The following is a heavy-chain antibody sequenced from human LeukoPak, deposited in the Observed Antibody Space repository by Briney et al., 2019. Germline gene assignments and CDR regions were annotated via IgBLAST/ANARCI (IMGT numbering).Heavy chain of an antibody. J-gene: IGHJ4*02. V-gene: IGHV3-23*01. Sequence: GGSLRLSCAASGSTFSSYAMSWVRQAPGKGLEWVSAISGSGVSTYYADSVKGRFTISRDNSKNTLYLQMNSLRAEDTAVYYCAKWGWEVTGTRNDYWGQGTLVTVSS. CDR3: AKWGWEVTGTRNDY. D-gene: IGHD6-19*01. CDR2: ISGSGVST. CDR1: GSTFSSYA.